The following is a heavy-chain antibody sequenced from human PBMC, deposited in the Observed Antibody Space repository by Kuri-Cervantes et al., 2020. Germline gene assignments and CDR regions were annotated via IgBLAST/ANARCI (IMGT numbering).Heavy chain of an antibody. J-gene: IGHJ6*02. Sequence: GESLKISCSASGFTFSGSTMHWVRQASGKGLEWVGRIKSKTDGGTTDYAAPVKGRFTISRDDSKNTLYLQMNSLRAEDTAVFYCARNQNYYHSGSYYYHYGVDVWGQGTTVTVSS. CDR2: IKSKTDGGTT. V-gene: IGHV3-15*05. CDR3: ARNQNYYHSGSYYYHYGVDV. D-gene: IGHD3-22*01. CDR1: GFTFSGST.